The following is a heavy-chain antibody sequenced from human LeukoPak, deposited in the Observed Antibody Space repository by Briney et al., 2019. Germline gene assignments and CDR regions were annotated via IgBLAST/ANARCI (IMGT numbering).Heavy chain of an antibody. CDR3: AKGGGNSGYFQH. CDR2: ISWNSDNI. J-gene: IGHJ1*01. Sequence: GGSLRLSCAPSGFTFDDYAMHWVRQAPGKGLEWVSGISWNSDNIGYADSVKGRFTISRDNAKNSLYLQMNSLRAEDTAFYHCAKGGGNSGYFQHWGQGTLVTVSS. V-gene: IGHV3-9*01. D-gene: IGHD4-23*01. CDR1: GFTFDDYA.